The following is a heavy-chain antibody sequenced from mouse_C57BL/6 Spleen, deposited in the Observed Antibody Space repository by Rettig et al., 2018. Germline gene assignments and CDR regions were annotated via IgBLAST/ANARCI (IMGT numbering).Heavy chain of an antibody. CDR1: GYAFSSSW. CDR3: ATYYSNRVDY. D-gene: IGHD2-5*01. Sequence: QVQLQQSGPELVKPGASVKISCKASGYAFSSSWMNWVKQRPGKGLEWIGRIYPGDGDTNYNGKFKGKATLTADKSSSTAYMQLSSLTSEDSAVYFCATYYSNRVDYWGQGTTLTVSS. V-gene: IGHV1-82*01. CDR2: IYPGDGDT. J-gene: IGHJ2*01.